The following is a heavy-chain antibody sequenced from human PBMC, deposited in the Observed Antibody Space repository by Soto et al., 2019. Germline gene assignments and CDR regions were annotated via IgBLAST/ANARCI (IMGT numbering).Heavy chain of an antibody. D-gene: IGHD6-19*01. CDR2: ISYDGSTR. V-gene: IGHV3-30-3*02. CDR3: AKQFSGWSYYFDY. J-gene: IGHJ4*02. Sequence: QVQLVESGGGVVQPGRSLRLSCAASGFTFSTNAMHWVRQAPGKGLEWVAVISYDGSTRYYADSIKGRFTIPRDNSKNTLYLQVNNLRAEDTAVYYCAKQFSGWSYYFDYWGQGTLVTVSS. CDR1: GFTFSTNA.